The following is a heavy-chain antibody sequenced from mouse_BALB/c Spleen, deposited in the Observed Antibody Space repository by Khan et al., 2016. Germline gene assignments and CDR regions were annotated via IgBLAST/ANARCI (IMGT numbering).Heavy chain of an antibody. CDR1: GFDFSRYW. CDR2: INPDSSTI. J-gene: IGHJ2*01. Sequence: EVKLLESGGGLVQPGGSLKLSCAASGFDFSRYWMSWVRQAPGKGLEWIGEINPDSSTINYTPSLKDKFIISRDNAKNTLYLQISKVRSEDTALYYCARQGDYGYDVYWGQGTTLTVAS. V-gene: IGHV4-1*02. D-gene: IGHD2-2*01. CDR3: ARQGDYGYDVY.